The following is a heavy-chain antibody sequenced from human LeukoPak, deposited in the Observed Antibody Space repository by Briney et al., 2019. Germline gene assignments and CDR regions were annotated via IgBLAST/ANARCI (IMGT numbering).Heavy chain of an antibody. CDR1: GYTFTSYG. D-gene: IGHD4-23*01. Sequence: ASVKVSCKASGYTFTSYGISWVRQAPGQGLEWMGWISAYNGNTNYAQKLQGRVTMTTDTSTSTAYVELRTLTSDDTAVYYCARDWDDGNFVTLDSWGQGTLVTVPS. CDR2: ISAYNGNT. CDR3: ARDWDDGNFVTLDS. V-gene: IGHV1-18*01. J-gene: IGHJ4*02.